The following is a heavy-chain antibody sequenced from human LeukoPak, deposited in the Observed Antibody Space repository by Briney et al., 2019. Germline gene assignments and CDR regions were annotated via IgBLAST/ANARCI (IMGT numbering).Heavy chain of an antibody. J-gene: IGHJ4*02. V-gene: IGHV3-7*01. D-gene: IGHD5-18*01. CDR1: GFTVSNNY. CDR3: ARDLSRIHLWSNPYFDY. CDR2: IKQDGSEK. Sequence: GGSLRLSCAASGFTVSNNYTSWVRQAPGKGLEWVANIKQDGSEKYYVDSVKGRFTISRDNAKNSLYLQMNSLRAEDTAVYYCARDLSRIHLWSNPYFDYWGQGTLVTVSS.